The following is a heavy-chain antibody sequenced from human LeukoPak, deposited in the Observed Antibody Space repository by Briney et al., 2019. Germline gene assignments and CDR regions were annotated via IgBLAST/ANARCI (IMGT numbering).Heavy chain of an antibody. Sequence: SETLSLTCAVYGGSFSGYYWSWIRQPPGKGLEWIGEINHSGSTNYNPSLKSRVTISVDTSKNQFSLKLSSVTAADTAVYYRARGLASGVAGWRSSSWYNYRGQGTLVTVSS. D-gene: IGHD6-13*01. CDR2: INHSGST. V-gene: IGHV4-34*01. CDR1: GGSFSGYY. CDR3: ARGLASGVAGWRSSSWYNY. J-gene: IGHJ4*02.